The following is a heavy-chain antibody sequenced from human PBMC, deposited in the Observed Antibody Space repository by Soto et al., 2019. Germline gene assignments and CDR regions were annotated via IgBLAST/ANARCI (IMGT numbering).Heavy chain of an antibody. V-gene: IGHV1-69*02. CDR1: GGTFSSYT. J-gene: IGHJ6*02. D-gene: IGHD5-18*01. Sequence: QVQLVQSGAEVKKPGSSVKVSCKASGGTFSSYTISWVRQAPGQGLEWMGRIIPILGIANYAQKFQGRVTIPADKSTRTAHMELSSLSSEDTAVYYWPRGGYSYGPPNYYYGGMGGWGQGTTVTVSS. CDR3: PRGGYSYGPPNYYYGGMGG. CDR2: IIPILGIA.